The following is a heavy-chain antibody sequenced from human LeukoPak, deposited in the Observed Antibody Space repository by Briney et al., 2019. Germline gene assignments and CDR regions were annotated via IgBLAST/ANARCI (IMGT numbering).Heavy chain of an antibody. CDR2: ISWDGGST. CDR3: ASSIAVEGMDV. D-gene: IGHD6-19*01. V-gene: IGHV3-43*01. J-gene: IGHJ6*02. Sequence: GGSLRLSCAASGFTFDDYTMHWVRQAPGKGLEWVSLISWDGGSTYYADSVKGRFTISRDNSKNSLYLQMNSLRTEDTALYYCASSIAVEGMDVWGQGTTVTVSS. CDR1: GFTFDDYT.